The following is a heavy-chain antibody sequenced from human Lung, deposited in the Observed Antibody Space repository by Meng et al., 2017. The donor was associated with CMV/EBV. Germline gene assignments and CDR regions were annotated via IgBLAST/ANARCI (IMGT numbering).Heavy chain of an antibody. Sequence: ASVXVSSKASLYMFTTYDINWVRQATGQGLEWMGWMNPNSGNTGYAQKVQGRVTLTRVTSISTAYMEIISLTSDDTALYYCARTRIEVEPDGRKIKHYNYVMDVXGQGXTVTVSS. CDR3: ARTRIEVEPDGRKIKHYNYVMDV. V-gene: IGHV1-8*01. CDR1: LYMFTTYD. CDR2: MNPNSGNT. J-gene: IGHJ6*02. D-gene: IGHD2-2*01.